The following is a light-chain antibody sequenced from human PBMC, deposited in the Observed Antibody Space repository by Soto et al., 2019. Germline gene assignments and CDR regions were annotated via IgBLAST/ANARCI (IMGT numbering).Light chain of an antibody. J-gene: IGLJ2*01. CDR2: RNH. Sequence: QSVLTQSPSASATPGQRVTISCSGGRSNIGTYAVNWYQQLPGTAPTLLIFRNHQRPSGVPDRFSGSKSGTSASLAISGPPSEDGADYYCAAWDDSLRAVVFGGRTKVTVL. CDR3: AAWDDSLRAVV. CDR1: RSNIGTYA. V-gene: IGLV1-44*01.